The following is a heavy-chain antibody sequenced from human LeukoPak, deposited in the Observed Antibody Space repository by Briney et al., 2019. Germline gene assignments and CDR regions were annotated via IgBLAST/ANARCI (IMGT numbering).Heavy chain of an antibody. CDR1: GGSFSGYY. Sequence: PSETLSLTCAVYGGSFSGYYWSWIRQPPGKGLEWIGEINHSGSTNYNPSLKSRVTISVDTSKNQFSLKLSSVTAADTAVYYCARVGTLAAAGTEDYYFDYWGQGTLVTVSS. CDR2: INHSGST. CDR3: ARVGTLAAAGTEDYYFDY. V-gene: IGHV4-34*01. J-gene: IGHJ4*02. D-gene: IGHD6-13*01.